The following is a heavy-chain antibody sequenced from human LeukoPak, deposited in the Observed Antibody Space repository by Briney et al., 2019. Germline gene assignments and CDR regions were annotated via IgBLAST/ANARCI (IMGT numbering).Heavy chain of an antibody. Sequence: SETLSLTCTVSGGSISSGGYYWSWIRQPPGQELEWIASINYGGTTYYNPSLKSRVTISVDTSKNQFSLRPSSVTAADTAVYLCARYVVYGSGKYYFDYWGQGSLVSVSS. J-gene: IGHJ4*02. D-gene: IGHD3-10*01. CDR2: INYGGTT. V-gene: IGHV4-39*01. CDR3: ARYVVYGSGKYYFDY. CDR1: GGSISSGGYY.